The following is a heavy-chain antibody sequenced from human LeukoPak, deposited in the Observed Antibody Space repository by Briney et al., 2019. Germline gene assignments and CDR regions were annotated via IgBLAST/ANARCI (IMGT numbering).Heavy chain of an antibody. CDR3: ASSSSWSLAYYYHMDV. J-gene: IGHJ6*03. D-gene: IGHD6-13*01. Sequence: PSETLSLTCAVSGYSISSGYYWGWIRQPPGKGLEWIGSIYHSGSTYYNPSLKSRVTISVDTSKNQFSLKLSSVTAADTAVYYCASSSSWSLAYYYHMDVWGKGTTVTVSS. V-gene: IGHV4-38-2*01. CDR2: IYHSGST. CDR1: GYSISSGYY.